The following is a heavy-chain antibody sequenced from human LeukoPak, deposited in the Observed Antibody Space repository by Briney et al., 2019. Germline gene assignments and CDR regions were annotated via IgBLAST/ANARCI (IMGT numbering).Heavy chain of an antibody. V-gene: IGHV4-39*01. D-gene: IGHD6-19*01. Sequence: SETLSLTCTVSGGSISSSSYYWGWIRQPPGKGLEWIGSIYYSGSTYYNPSLKSRVTISVDTSKNQFSLKLSSVTAADTAVHYCARRQVAVAGSFDYWGQGTLVTVSS. CDR1: GGSISSSSYY. J-gene: IGHJ4*02. CDR3: ARRQVAVAGSFDY. CDR2: IYYSGST.